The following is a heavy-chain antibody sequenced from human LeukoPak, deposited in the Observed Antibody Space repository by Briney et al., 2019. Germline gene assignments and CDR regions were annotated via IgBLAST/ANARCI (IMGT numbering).Heavy chain of an antibody. V-gene: IGHV4-30-4*01. Sequence: SETLSLTCTVSVGSFSSGDYYWSWIRQPPGKGLEWIGYIYYSGSTYYNPSLKSRVTISVDTSKNQFSLKLSSVTAADTAVYYYARAARGYDYVWGSYQIDYWGQGTLVTVSS. CDR2: IYYSGST. J-gene: IGHJ4*02. D-gene: IGHD3-16*01. CDR3: ARAARGYDYVWGSYQIDY. CDR1: VGSFSSGDYY.